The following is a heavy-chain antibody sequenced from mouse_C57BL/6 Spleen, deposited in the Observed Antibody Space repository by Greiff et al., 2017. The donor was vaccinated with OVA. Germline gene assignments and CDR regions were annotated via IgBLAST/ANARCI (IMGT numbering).Heavy chain of an antibody. CDR2: INYDGSST. Sequence: DVKLVESEGGLVQPGSSMKLSCTASGFTFSDYYMAWVRHVPEKGLEWVANINYDGSSTYYLDSLQRPFIISRAHAKNILYQTKSSLKSEDTATYYCAREDSSGQAWFAYWGQGTLVTVSA. V-gene: IGHV5-16*01. D-gene: IGHD3-2*02. CDR3: AREDSSGQAWFAY. J-gene: IGHJ3*01. CDR1: GFTFSDYY.